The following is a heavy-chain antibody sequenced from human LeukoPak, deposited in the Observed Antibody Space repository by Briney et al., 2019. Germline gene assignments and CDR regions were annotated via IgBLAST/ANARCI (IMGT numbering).Heavy chain of an antibody. CDR2: IWYDGSNK. Sequence: GGSLRLSCAASGFTFSSYGMHWVRQAPGKGLEWVAVIWYDGSNKYYADSVKGRFTISRDNSKNTLYLQMNSLRAEDTAVYYCARESMIPYGMDVWGQGTTVTVSS. D-gene: IGHD3-22*01. V-gene: IGHV3-33*08. CDR1: GFTFSSYG. CDR3: ARESMIPYGMDV. J-gene: IGHJ6*02.